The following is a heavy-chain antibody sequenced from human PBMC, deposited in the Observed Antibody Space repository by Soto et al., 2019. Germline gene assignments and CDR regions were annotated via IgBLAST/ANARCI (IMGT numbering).Heavy chain of an antibody. D-gene: IGHD3-22*01. CDR2: IYYSGST. Sequence: ETLSLTCTVSGGSISIYYGGWFLQPPGKGLEWIGYIYYSGSTTYHPSLKSRVTISVDTSKNQFSLNLTSVTAADTAVYYCARLGGYYQAFDQWGQGSLVTVSS. J-gene: IGHJ4*02. V-gene: IGHV4-59*08. CDR1: GGSISIYY. CDR3: ARLGGYYQAFDQ.